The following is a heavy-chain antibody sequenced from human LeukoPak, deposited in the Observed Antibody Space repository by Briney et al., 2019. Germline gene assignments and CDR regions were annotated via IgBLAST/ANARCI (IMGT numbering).Heavy chain of an antibody. CDR3: ARIARGYDSSGYYYALDY. V-gene: IGHV4-34*01. CDR2: IYHSGST. Sequence: SETLSLTCAVYGGSFSGYYWSWIRQPPGKGLEWIGEIYHSGSTNYNPSLKSRVTISVDKSKNQFSLKLSSVTAADTAVYYCARIARGYDSSGYYYALDYWGQGTLVTVSS. J-gene: IGHJ4*02. CDR1: GGSFSGYY. D-gene: IGHD3-22*01.